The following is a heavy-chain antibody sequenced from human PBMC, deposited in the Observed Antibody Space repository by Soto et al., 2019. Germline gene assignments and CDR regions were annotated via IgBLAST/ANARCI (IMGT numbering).Heavy chain of an antibody. D-gene: IGHD6-6*01. CDR1: GGTFSSYA. J-gene: IGHJ4*02. CDR2: IIPIFGTA. CDR3: ARTLEASSIAAPWYYFDY. Sequence: SVKVSCKASGGTFSSYAISWVRQAPGQGLEWMGGIIPIFGTASYAQKFQGRVTITADESTSTAYMELSSLRSEDTAVYYCARTLEASSIAAPWYYFDYWGQGTLVTVSS. V-gene: IGHV1-69*13.